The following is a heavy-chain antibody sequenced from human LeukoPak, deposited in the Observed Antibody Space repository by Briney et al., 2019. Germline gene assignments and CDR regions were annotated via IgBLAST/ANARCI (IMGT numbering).Heavy chain of an antibody. CDR1: GYTFTSYD. CDR3: AKGYYGSGSPYDY. Sequence: ASVKVSCKASGYTFTSYDINWVRQATGQGLEWMGWMNPNSGNTGYAQKFRGRVTMTRNTSISTAYMELSSLRSEDTAVYYCAKGYYGSGSPYDYWGQGTLVTVSS. J-gene: IGHJ4*02. CDR2: MNPNSGNT. V-gene: IGHV1-8*01. D-gene: IGHD3-10*01.